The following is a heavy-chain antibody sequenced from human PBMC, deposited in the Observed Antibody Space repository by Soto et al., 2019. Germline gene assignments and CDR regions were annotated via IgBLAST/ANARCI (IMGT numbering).Heavy chain of an antibody. V-gene: IGHV4-31*03. CDR2: IHDSGST. CDR3: EREDGNHSDASGYYH. Sequence: LSHPLSLTYTVSGSSISSSVYYWNWIRQHPEKGLEWIGYIHDSGSTYYNPSLKSRVTISVDTSKNQFSLKLSSVTAADTPADYWEREDGNHSDASGYYHWGQVTLVTVS. J-gene: IGHJ4*02. CDR1: GSSISSSVYY. D-gene: IGHD3-3*01.